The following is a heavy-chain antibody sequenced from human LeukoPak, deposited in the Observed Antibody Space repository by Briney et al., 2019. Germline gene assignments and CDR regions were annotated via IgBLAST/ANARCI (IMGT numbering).Heavy chain of an antibody. D-gene: IGHD3-22*01. Sequence: PGGSLRLSCAASGFTFSNYGMSWVRQAPGKGLQWVSGISGSGGERYYTESVKGRFTISRDNAKNSLYLQMNSLRAEDTAVYYCARDLYRIVVVPHYFDYWGQGTLVTVSS. CDR1: GFTFSNYG. J-gene: IGHJ4*02. V-gene: IGHV3-23*01. CDR3: ARDLYRIVVVPHYFDY. CDR2: ISGSGGER.